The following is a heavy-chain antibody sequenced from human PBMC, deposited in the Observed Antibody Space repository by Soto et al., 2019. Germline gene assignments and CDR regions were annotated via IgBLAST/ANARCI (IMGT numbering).Heavy chain of an antibody. D-gene: IGHD3-16*01. Sequence: QVQLVESGGGLVKPGGSLRLSCAASGFTFSNYYMSWIRQAPGKGLESLSYISGSSSDTNYADSVKGRFTISRDNAKNPLSLQMTSLRAEDTAVYFRATGPRRLGDWGQGTLVIVSS. CDR2: ISGSSSDT. V-gene: IGHV3-11*05. J-gene: IGHJ4*02. CDR3: ATGPRRLGD. CDR1: GFTFSNYY.